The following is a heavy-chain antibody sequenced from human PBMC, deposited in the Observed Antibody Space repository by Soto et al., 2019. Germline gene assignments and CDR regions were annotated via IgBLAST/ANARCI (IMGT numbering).Heavy chain of an antibody. CDR2: INHTGSP. D-gene: IGHD2-21*01. CDR3: ASQVGIPNNRVGVV. J-gene: IGHJ1*01. Sequence: QLQLQQWGAGLLKPSETLSLTCAVYGGPFNNYYWSWIRQSPTKGLEWIGEINHTGSPNYNPSLKSRVTISIDTSKKQISLNLRSVTAADTAVYYCASQVGIPNNRVGVVWGQGTLVTVSS. V-gene: IGHV4-34*01. CDR1: GGPFNNYY.